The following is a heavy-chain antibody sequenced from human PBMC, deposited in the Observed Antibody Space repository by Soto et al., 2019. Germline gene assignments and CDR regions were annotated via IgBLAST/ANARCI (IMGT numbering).Heavy chain of an antibody. CDR3: ARDPGYSLDY. CDR1: GASVSIKSAP. D-gene: IGHD5-18*01. Sequence: QVQLQQSGPGLVRPSQTLSLTCAISGASVSIKSAPWNWIRQSPSRGLEWLGRTYYRSKWYYDYADSVKSRITINSDTSNNQFSLQLNSVTPEDTAVYYCARDPGYSLDYWCQGTLVTVSS. CDR2: TYYRSKWYY. V-gene: IGHV6-1*01. J-gene: IGHJ4*02.